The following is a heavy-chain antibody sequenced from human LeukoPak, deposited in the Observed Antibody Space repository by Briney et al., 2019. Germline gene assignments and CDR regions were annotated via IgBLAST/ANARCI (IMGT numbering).Heavy chain of an antibody. D-gene: IGHD3-22*01. CDR2: IYSGGST. V-gene: IGHV3-66*01. J-gene: IGHJ4*02. CDR3: ARVSSRGYYIVC. CDR1: GFSVSSKY. Sequence: PGGSLSLTCAASGFSVSSKYLTWVRQAPGKGLEWVSIIYSGGSTYDADYVKGRFILSRDNSKNTLYLQMYSLRAEDTAVYYCARVSSRGYYIVCWGQGTLVTVSS.